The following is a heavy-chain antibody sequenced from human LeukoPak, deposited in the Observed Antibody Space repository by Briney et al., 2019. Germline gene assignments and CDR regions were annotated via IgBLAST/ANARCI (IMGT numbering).Heavy chain of an antibody. CDR2: IYYSGST. D-gene: IGHD3-22*01. J-gene: IGHJ6*02. CDR1: GGSISSGGYY. Sequence: RSSETLPLTCTVSGGSISSGGYYWSWIRQHPGKGLEWIGYIYYSGSTYYNPSLKSRVTISVDTSKNQFSLKLSSVTAADTAVYYCARDLPIVLDSSGNDYYYYGMDVWGQGTTVTVSS. CDR3: ARDLPIVLDSSGNDYYYYGMDV. V-gene: IGHV4-31*03.